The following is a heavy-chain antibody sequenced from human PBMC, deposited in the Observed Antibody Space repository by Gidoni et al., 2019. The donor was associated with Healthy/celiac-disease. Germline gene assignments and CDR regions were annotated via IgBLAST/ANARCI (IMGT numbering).Heavy chain of an antibody. CDR3: ARDFSFIVGATRDYYYYGMDV. CDR1: GYTFTRYG. Sequence: QGQLVQSGAEVKKPGASVKVSCNAFGYTFTRYGIRWGRQAPGQGLEWMGWISAYNGNTNYAQKLQGRVTMTTDTSTSTAYMELRSLRSDDTAVYYCARDFSFIVGATRDYYYYGMDVWGQGTTVTVSS. V-gene: IGHV1-18*01. CDR2: ISAYNGNT. D-gene: IGHD1-26*01. J-gene: IGHJ6*02.